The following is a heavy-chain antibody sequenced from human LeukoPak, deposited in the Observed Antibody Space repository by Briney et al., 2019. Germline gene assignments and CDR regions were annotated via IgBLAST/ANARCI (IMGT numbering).Heavy chain of an antibody. V-gene: IGHV4-34*01. CDR2: INHSGSP. J-gene: IGHJ6*03. Sequence: PSETLSLTCAVYGGSFSGYYWSWIRQPPGKGLEWIGEINHSGSPNYNPSLESRLTISVDTSKRQFSLKLNSVTAADAAVYHCARVRHDPLEYWYYIDLWGNGTMVTVSS. CDR3: ARVRHDPLEYWYYIDL. D-gene: IGHD2-8*02. CDR1: GGSFSGYY.